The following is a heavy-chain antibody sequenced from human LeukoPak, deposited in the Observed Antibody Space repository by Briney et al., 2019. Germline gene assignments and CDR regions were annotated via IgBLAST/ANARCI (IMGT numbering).Heavy chain of an antibody. V-gene: IGHV4-38-2*02. Sequence: SSETLSLTCTVSGYSISSGYYWGWIRQPPGKGLEWIGSIYHSGSTYYNPSLKSRVTISVDTSKNQFSLKLSSVTAADTAVYYCARDGYLAVDYWGQGTLVTVSS. J-gene: IGHJ4*02. CDR2: IYHSGST. D-gene: IGHD2-2*03. CDR3: ARDGYLAVDY. CDR1: GYSISSGYY.